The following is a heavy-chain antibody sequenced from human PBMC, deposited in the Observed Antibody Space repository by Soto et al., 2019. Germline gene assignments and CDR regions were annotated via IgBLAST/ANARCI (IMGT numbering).Heavy chain of an antibody. CDR1: GGSISSYY. CDR3: ARAVITMVRGVIRDSYYYYMDV. Sequence: SETLSLTCTVSGGSISSYYWSWIRQPPGKGLEWIGYIYYSGSTNYNPSLKSRVTISVDTSKNQFSLKLSSVTAADTAVYYCARAVITMVRGVIRDSYYYYMDVWGKGTTVTVSS. CDR2: IYYSGST. D-gene: IGHD3-10*01. J-gene: IGHJ6*03. V-gene: IGHV4-59*01.